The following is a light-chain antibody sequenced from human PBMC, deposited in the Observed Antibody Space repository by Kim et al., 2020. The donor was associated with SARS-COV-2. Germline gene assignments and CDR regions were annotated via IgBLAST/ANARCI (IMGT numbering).Light chain of an antibody. CDR1: SSNIGEGYD. Sequence: RVTIACSSRSSNIGEGYDVHWYQQLPGTAPNLLIYGNSNRPSGVPDRFSGSKSGTSASLAITGLQAEDEADYYCQSYDSSLSGSVFGGGTQLTVL. J-gene: IGLJ2*01. CDR3: QSYDSSLSGSV. CDR2: GNS. V-gene: IGLV1-40*01.